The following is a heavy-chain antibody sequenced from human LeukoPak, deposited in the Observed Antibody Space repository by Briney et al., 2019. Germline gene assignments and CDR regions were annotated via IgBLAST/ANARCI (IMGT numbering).Heavy chain of an antibody. V-gene: IGHV5-51*01. CDR1: GDNFNRHW. CDR2: IYLGDSDT. CDR3: ARHPSYTSGWPLDY. Sequence: GESLKISCKGSGDNFNRHWIGWVRQMPGKGLEWTGIIYLGDSDTRYSPSFRGQVTISADKSISTAYLQWSSLKASDTAMYYCARHPSYTSGWPLDYWGQGTLVTVSS. D-gene: IGHD6-19*01. J-gene: IGHJ4*02.